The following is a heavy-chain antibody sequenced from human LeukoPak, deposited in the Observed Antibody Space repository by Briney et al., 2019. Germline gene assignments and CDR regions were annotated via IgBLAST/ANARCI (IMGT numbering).Heavy chain of an antibody. D-gene: IGHD3-16*02. J-gene: IGHJ4*02. CDR1: GYTFTSYY. CDR3: ARGFMITFGGVIVMVY. Sequence: ASVKVSCKASGYTFTSYYMHWVRQAPGQGLEWMGIINPSGGSTSYAQKFQGRVTMTRDTSTSTVYMELSSLRSEDTAVYYCARGFMITFGGVIVMVYWGQGTLVTVSS. CDR2: INPSGGST. V-gene: IGHV1-46*01.